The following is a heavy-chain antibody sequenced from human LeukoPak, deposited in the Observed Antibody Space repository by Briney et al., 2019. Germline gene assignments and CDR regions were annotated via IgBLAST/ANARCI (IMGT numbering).Heavy chain of an antibody. CDR1: GFTFSNYA. J-gene: IGHJ4*02. V-gene: IGHV3-30-3*01. CDR2: ISYRGNNA. Sequence: PGGSLRLSCSASGFTFSNYAMYWVRQAPGKGLEWVAVISYRGNNAYYADSMEGRFTVSRDNSKNTLYLQMNSLRAEDTAMYYCSRVPNSSTWCMGGGFDYWGQGTLVTVSS. CDR3: SRVPNSSTWCMGGGFDY. D-gene: IGHD6-13*01.